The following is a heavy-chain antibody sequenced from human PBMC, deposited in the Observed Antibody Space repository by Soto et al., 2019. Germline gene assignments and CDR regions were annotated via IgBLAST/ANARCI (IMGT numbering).Heavy chain of an antibody. CDR2: ISGSGGST. CDR3: AKEHIAAPGTLDY. D-gene: IGHD6-13*01. CDR1: GFTFSNYA. J-gene: IGHJ4*02. V-gene: IGHV3-23*01. Sequence: GGSLRLSCAASGFTFSNYAMSWVRQAPGKGLAWVSAISGSGGSTYYADSVKGRFTISRDNSKNTLYLQMNSLRAEDTALYYCAKEHIAAPGTLDYWGQGTLVTVSS.